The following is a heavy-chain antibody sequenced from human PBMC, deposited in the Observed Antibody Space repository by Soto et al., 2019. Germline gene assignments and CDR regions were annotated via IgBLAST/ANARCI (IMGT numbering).Heavy chain of an antibody. CDR1: GFSVTSYA. CDR3: AKDRYCSATSCQDFGS. CDR2: LRGSGIGK. Sequence: PGGSLRLSCAASGFSVTSYAMSWLRQAPGKGLEWVSVLRGSGIGKDYADSVKGRFTISRDNSRNTLYLQMSGLRVEDTAVYYCAKDRYCSATSCQDFGSWGQGTLVTVSS. V-gene: IGHV3-23*01. J-gene: IGHJ4*02. D-gene: IGHD2-2*01.